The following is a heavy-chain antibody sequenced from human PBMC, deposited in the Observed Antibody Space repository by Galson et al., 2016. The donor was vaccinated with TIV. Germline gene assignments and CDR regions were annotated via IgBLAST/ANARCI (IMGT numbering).Heavy chain of an antibody. Sequence: SLRLSCAASEFSFNGYTMNWVRQAPGKGLEWVSYISPSSESIYYAVSVKGRFTISRDNAKNSLFLQMNSLRVEDTAVYYCARDVKTGRDWYFALWGRGTLVTVSS. V-gene: IGHV3-48*01. CDR1: EFSFNGYT. J-gene: IGHJ2*01. CDR2: ISPSSESI. D-gene: IGHD1-26*01. CDR3: ARDVKTGRDWYFAL.